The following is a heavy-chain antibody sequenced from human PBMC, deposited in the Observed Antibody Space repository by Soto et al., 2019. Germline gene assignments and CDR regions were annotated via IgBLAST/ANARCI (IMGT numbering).Heavy chain of an antibody. CDR1: GFTFSSYG. CDR2: IWYDGSNK. J-gene: IGHJ4*02. V-gene: IGHV3-33*01. Sequence: GGSLRLSCAASGFTFSSYGMHWVRQAPGKGLAWVAVIWYDGSNKYYADSVKGRFTISRDNSKNTLYLQMNSLRAEDTAVYYCAVSGYDLGEAYYFDYWGQGTLVTVSS. D-gene: IGHD5-12*01. CDR3: AVSGYDLGEAYYFDY.